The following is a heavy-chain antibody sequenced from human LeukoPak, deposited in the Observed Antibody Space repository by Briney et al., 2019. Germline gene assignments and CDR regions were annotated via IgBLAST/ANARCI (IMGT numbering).Heavy chain of an antibody. CDR3: ARDSGSYSGAFDI. V-gene: IGHV1-2*02. Sequence: ASVKVSCKASGYIFSGYYMHWVRQAPGQGLEWMGWINPKNGGTTYAEKFQGRVTMTRNTSINTAYMELSRLRSDDTAVYYCARDSGSYSGAFDIWGQGTMVTVSS. CDR1: GYIFSGYY. D-gene: IGHD1-26*01. CDR2: INPKNGGT. J-gene: IGHJ3*02.